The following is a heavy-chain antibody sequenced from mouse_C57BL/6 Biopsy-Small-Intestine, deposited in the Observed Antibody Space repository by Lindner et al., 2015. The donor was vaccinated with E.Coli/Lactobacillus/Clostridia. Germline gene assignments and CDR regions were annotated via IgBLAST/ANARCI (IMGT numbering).Heavy chain of an antibody. Sequence: VQLQESGAELAKPGASVKMSCKASGYTFTSYWMHWVKQRPGQGLEWIGYINPSSGYTEYNQKFKDKATLTADKSSSTAYMELHSLTSEDSAVYYCASGYYAMDYWGQGTSVTVSS. CDR3: ASGYYAMDY. CDR2: INPSSGYT. J-gene: IGHJ4*01. V-gene: IGHV1-7*01. CDR1: GYTFTSYW.